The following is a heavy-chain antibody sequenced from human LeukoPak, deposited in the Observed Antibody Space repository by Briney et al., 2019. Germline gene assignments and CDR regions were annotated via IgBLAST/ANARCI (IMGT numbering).Heavy chain of an antibody. J-gene: IGHJ4*02. Sequence: ASVKVSCKASGYTFTGYYMHWVRQAPGQGLEWMGWINPNSGGTAYAQKFQGRITMTRSTSISTAYMELSSLRSDDTAVYYCARGLGTYDSSELTWPMISFWGQGTLVTVSS. D-gene: IGHD3-22*01. CDR1: GYTFTGYY. CDR2: INPNSGGT. CDR3: ARGLGTYDSSELTWPMISF. V-gene: IGHV1-2*02.